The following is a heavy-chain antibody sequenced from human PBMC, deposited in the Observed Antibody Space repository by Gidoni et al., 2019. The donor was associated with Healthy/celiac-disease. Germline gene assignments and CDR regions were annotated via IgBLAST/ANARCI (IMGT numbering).Heavy chain of an antibody. D-gene: IGHD3-16*01. CDR2: IYYSGST. J-gene: IGHJ6*02. V-gene: IGHV4-59*01. CDR1: GGSISSYY. CDR3: ARDWGPPAALGGYYYYGMDV. Sequence: QVQLQESGPGLVKPSETLSLTCTVSGGSISSYYWSWIRQPPGKGLEWIGYIYYSGSTNYNPSLKSRVTISVDTSKNQFSLKLSSVTAADTAVYYCARDWGPPAALGGYYYYGMDVWGQGTTVTVSS.